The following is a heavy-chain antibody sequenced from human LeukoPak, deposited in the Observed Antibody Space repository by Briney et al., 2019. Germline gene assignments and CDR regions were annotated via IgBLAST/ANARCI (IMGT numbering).Heavy chain of an antibody. D-gene: IGHD3-3*01. CDR3: ARGDFWSAYYSSYYYVDV. CDR1: GGSISNYF. J-gene: IGHJ6*03. CDR2: ISTSGGT. Sequence: SETLSLTCTVSGGSISNYFWSWIRQPPGKGLEWIGYISTSGGTYYNPSLKSRVTISADTSKNHFSLKLSSVTAADTAVYYCARGDFWSAYYSSYYYVDVWGKGTTVTVSS. V-gene: IGHV4-4*09.